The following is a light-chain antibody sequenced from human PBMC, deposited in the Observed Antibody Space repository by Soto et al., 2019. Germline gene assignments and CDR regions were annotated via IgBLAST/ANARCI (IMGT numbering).Light chain of an antibody. CDR1: QSVSRY. J-gene: IGKJ5*01. CDR3: QQRSNWHIT. V-gene: IGKV3-11*01. Sequence: EIVMTQSPATLSVSPGEGATLSCRASQSVSRYLAWYQQKPGQAPRLLIYDASNRAAGIPARFSGSGSGTDFTLTISSLEPEDFAGYYCQQRSNWHITFGQGTRLEIK. CDR2: DAS.